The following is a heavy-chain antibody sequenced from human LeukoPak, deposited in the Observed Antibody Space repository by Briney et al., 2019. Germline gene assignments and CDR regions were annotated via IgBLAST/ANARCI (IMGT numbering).Heavy chain of an antibody. CDR3: ATGTPFPMVRGVITAGY. Sequence: ASVKVSRKVSGYTLTELSMHWARQAPGKGLEWMGGFDPEDGETIYAQKFQGRVTMTEDTSTDPAYMELSSLRSEDTAVYYCATGTPFPMVRGVITAGYWGQGTLVTVSS. CDR2: FDPEDGET. J-gene: IGHJ4*02. V-gene: IGHV1-24*01. CDR1: GYTLTELS. D-gene: IGHD3-10*01.